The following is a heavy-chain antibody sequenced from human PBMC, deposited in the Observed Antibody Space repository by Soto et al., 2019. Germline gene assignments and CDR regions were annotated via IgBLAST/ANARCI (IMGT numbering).Heavy chain of an antibody. CDR2: ITDSGATT. CDR1: GVSIKNYS. V-gene: IGHV3-23*01. Sequence: GGTLRLSCTASGVSIKNYSTSWVRQAPGRGLEWVASITDSGATTYNADSVKGLFTISKVSTKNMIHLQMSSPRAEDTARYYYATDFWLYYFVSESHGGDGWYIDPWGPGTLVTVSS. J-gene: IGHJ5*02. D-gene: IGHD2-21*02. CDR3: ATDFWLYYFVSESHGGDGWYIDP.